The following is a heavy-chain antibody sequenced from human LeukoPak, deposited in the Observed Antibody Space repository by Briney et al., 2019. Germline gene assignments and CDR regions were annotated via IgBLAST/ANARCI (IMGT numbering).Heavy chain of an antibody. V-gene: IGHV4-39*01. CDR2: IYYSGST. CDR1: GGSISSSSYY. D-gene: IGHD3-10*01. CDR3: ATGRRGGAFDI. J-gene: IGHJ3*02. Sequence: SETLSLTCTVSGGSISSSSYYWGWIRQPPGKGLEWIGSIYYSGSTYYNPSLKSRVTISVDTSKNQFSLKLSSVTAADTAVYYCATGRRGGAFDIWGQGKMVTVSS.